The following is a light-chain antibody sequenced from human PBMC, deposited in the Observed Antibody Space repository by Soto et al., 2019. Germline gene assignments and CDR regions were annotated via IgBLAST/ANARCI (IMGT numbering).Light chain of an antibody. Sequence: DIQMTQSPSSRSASVGDRVTITGRESQGISNYLAWYQQRPGKVPKLLIYAASTLQSGVPSRFSGSGSGTDFTLTISSLLPEDVATYYCQNLDSAAFTFGPGTRVDIK. J-gene: IGKJ3*01. CDR1: QGISNY. CDR2: AAS. CDR3: QNLDSAAFT. V-gene: IGKV1-27*01.